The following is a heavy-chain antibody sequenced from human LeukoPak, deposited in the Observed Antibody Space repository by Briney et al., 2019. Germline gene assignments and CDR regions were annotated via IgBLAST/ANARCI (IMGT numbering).Heavy chain of an antibody. CDR2: IGTAGDT. D-gene: IGHD2-15*01. CDR3: ARGHGVVYYYMDV. V-gene: IGHV3-13*01. Sequence: GGYLRLSCAASGFTFSSYDMHWVRQATGKGLEWVSAIGTAGDTYYPGSVKGRFTISRENAKNSLYLQMNSLRAGDTAVYYCARGHGVVYYYMDVWGKGTTVTISS. CDR1: GFTFSSYD. J-gene: IGHJ6*03.